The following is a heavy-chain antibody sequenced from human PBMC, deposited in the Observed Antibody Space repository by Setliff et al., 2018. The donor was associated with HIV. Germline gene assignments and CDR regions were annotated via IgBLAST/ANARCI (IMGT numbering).Heavy chain of an antibody. Sequence: ASVKVSCKASGYTFTSYYLHWVRQAPGQGLEWMGIINPSGGSTTYAQKFQGRVTMTRDTSASTAYMELSSLRSEDTAVYYCAREARHQDRYYYYMDVWGKGTTVTVSS. CDR3: AREARHQDRYYYYMDV. D-gene: IGHD3-22*01. J-gene: IGHJ6*03. CDR1: GYTFTSYY. CDR2: INPSGGST. V-gene: IGHV1-46*03.